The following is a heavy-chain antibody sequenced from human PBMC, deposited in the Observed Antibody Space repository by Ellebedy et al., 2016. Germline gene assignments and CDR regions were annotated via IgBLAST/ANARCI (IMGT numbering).Heavy chain of an antibody. Sequence: SETLSLTXAVSGGSISSSNWWSWVRQPPGKGLEWIGEIYHSGSTNYNPSLKSRVTISVDKSKNQFSLKLSSVTAADTAVYYCARDPFTRAGRIFPGLDPWGQGTLVTVSS. V-gene: IGHV4-4*02. J-gene: IGHJ5*02. CDR3: ARDPFTRAGRIFPGLDP. D-gene: IGHD2-15*01. CDR2: IYHSGST. CDR1: GGSISSSNW.